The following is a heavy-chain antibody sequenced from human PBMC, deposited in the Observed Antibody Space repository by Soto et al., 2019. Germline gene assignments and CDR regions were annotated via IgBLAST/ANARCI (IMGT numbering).Heavy chain of an antibody. CDR2: ISSSSSYI. CDR3: ARDLGAPPGYDFWSGYFHPGAWFDP. D-gene: IGHD3-3*01. V-gene: IGHV3-21*01. CDR1: GFTFSSYS. Sequence: GGSLRLSCAASGFTFSSYSMNWVRQAPGKGLEWVSSISSSSSYIYYADSVKGRFTISRDNAKNSLYLQMNSLRAEDTAVYYCARDLGAPPGYDFWSGYFHPGAWFDPWGQGTLVTVSS. J-gene: IGHJ5*02.